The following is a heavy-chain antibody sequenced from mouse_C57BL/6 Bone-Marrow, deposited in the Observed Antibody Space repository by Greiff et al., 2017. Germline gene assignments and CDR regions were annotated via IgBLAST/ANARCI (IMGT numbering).Heavy chain of an antibody. J-gene: IGHJ1*03. CDR2: IDPENGDT. CDR3: IDGYSWYFDV. Sequence: EVKLMESGAELVRPGASVKLSCTASGFNIKDDYMHWVKQRPEQGLEWIGWIDPENGDTEYASKFQGKATITADTSSNTAYLQLSSLTSEDTAVYYCIDGYSWYFDVWGTGTTVTVSS. D-gene: IGHD2-3*01. V-gene: IGHV14-4*01. CDR1: GFNIKDDY.